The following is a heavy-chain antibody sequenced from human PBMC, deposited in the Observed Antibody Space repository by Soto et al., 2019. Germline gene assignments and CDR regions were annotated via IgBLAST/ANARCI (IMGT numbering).Heavy chain of an antibody. V-gene: IGHV3-30*19. CDR2: TSYDGSNN. CDR1: GFMFKSYV. CDR3: ARWGTTGGFDL. J-gene: IGHJ5*02. D-gene: IGHD3-16*01. Sequence: QLQLVESGGGVVQPGTSLRLSCAASGFMFKSYVMHWVRQAPGKGLEWVALTSYDGSNNYYGDSVKGRFTVSRDNSKNTLHLQMDSLRPDDTALYYCARWGTTGGFDLWGQGTLVSVSS.